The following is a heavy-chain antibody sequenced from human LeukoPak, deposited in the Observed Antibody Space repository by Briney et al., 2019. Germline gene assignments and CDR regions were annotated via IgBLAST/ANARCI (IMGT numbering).Heavy chain of an antibody. D-gene: IGHD2-15*01. V-gene: IGHV3-49*04. CDR2: IRSRAYGGTT. CDR3: AFDSNRYCSGATCHKFDC. Sequence: GGSLRLSCAASGAASGLTFSGYGMHWVRQAPGKGLEWVGFIRSRAYGGTTQYAASVKGRFTISRDDSKSIADLRMNSLETEDTAVYYCAFDSNRYCSGATCHKFDCWGQGTLVTVSS. CDR1: GAASGLTFSGYG. J-gene: IGHJ4*02.